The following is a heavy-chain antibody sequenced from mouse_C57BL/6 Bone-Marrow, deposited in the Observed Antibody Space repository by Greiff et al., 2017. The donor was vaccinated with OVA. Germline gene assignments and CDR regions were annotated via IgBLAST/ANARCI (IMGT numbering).Heavy chain of an antibody. J-gene: IGHJ2*01. D-gene: IGHD1-1*01. Sequence: VQLQQSGGGLVKPGGSLKLSCAASGFTFSSYAMSWVRQTPEKRLEWVATISDGGSYTYYPDNVKGRFTISRDNAKNNLYLQMSHLKSEDTAMYYCARDPDGSSLFDYWGQGTTLTVSS. CDR2: ISDGGSYT. CDR3: ARDPDGSSLFDY. V-gene: IGHV5-4*01. CDR1: GFTFSSYA.